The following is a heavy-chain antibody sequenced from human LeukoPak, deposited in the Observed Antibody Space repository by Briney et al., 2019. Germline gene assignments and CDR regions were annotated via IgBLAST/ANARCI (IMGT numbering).Heavy chain of an antibody. D-gene: IGHD2-15*01. Sequence: PGGSLRLSCAASGFTFSSYAMSWVRQAPGKGLEWVSAISGSGGSTYYADSVKGRFTISRDNSKNTLYLQMNSLRAEDTAVYYCAKGRLCSGGSCYPNYFDYWGQGTLVTVSS. CDR3: AKGRLCSGGSCYPNYFDY. CDR1: GFTFSSYA. V-gene: IGHV3-23*01. CDR2: ISGSGGST. J-gene: IGHJ4*02.